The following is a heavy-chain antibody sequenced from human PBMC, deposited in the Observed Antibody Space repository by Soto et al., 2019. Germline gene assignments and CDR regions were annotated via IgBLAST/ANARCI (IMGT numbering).Heavy chain of an antibody. J-gene: IGHJ3*01. Sequence: PGGSLSLSCAASGFPFRSYSMSWVRQAPGKGLEWIARIKSKADGGTADFAAPVKGRFTITRDDSEDTLFLQMNSLNTEDTAVYFCATLGYCGGGSCYHTGAGVFDLWGQGTMVTVSS. CDR3: ATLGYCGGGSCYHTGAGVFDL. CDR2: IKSKADGGTA. D-gene: IGHD2-15*01. CDR1: GFPFRSYS. V-gene: IGHV3-15*01.